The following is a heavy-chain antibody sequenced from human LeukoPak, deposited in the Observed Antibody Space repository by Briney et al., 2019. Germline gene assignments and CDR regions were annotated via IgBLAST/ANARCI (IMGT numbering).Heavy chain of an antibody. CDR1: GYTFSSYD. CDR2: MNPNSGNT. J-gene: IGHJ4*02. CDR3: TREGRMGSHSSGYYMGY. V-gene: IGHV1-8*01. D-gene: IGHD3-22*01. Sequence: GASVKVSCKASGYTFSSYDINWVRQAPGQGLEWMGWMNPNSGNTGYAQKFQGRVTMTRNISISTAYMELSSLRSEDTAVYYCTREGRMGSHSSGYYMGYWGQGTLVTVSS.